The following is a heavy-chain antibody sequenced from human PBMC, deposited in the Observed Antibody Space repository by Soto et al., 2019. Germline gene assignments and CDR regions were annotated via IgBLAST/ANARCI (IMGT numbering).Heavy chain of an antibody. D-gene: IGHD3-10*01. CDR2: INAGNGNT. J-gene: IGHJ4*02. Sequence: QVQLVQSGAEVKKPGASVKVSCKASGYTFTSYAMDWVRQAPGQRLEWMGWINAGNGNTKYSQKFQGRVTITRDTSASTAYMELSSLRSEDTAVYYCARDMGFGLSDYWGQGTLVNVSS. V-gene: IGHV1-3*01. CDR1: GYTFTSYA. CDR3: ARDMGFGLSDY.